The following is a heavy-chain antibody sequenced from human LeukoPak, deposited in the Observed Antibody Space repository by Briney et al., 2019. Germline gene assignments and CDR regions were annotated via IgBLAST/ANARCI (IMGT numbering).Heavy chain of an antibody. CDR1: GYTFTGYY. J-gene: IGHJ4*02. CDR3: ARSGAIVVVPAAIDFDY. D-gene: IGHD2-2*02. CDR2: INPNSGGT. Sequence: ASVKVSCKASGYTFTGYYMHWVRQAPGQGLEWMGWINPNSGGTNYAQKFQGRVTMTRDTSISTAYMELSRLRSGDTAVYYCARSGAIVVVPAAIDFDYWGQGTLVTVSS. V-gene: IGHV1-2*02.